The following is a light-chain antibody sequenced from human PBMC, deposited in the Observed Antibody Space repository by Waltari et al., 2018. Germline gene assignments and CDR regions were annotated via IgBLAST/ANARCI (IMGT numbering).Light chain of an antibody. Sequence: DIVMTQSPDSLAVSLGERATINCKSSQTVLYRSANNNYLAWYHPKLGQPPKLLIYWAPARASEVPVLFSGSGSGGDLTRTISSLQGEDVAVYYGQQYYDTPRPFGQGTRVEIK. CDR2: WAP. CDR3: QQYYDTPRP. CDR1: QTVLYRSANNNY. J-gene: IGKJ1*01. V-gene: IGKV4-1*01.